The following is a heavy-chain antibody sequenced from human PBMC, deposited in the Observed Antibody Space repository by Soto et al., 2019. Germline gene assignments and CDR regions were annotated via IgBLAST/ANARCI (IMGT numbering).Heavy chain of an antibody. CDR1: GFTFSSYA. Sequence: QVQLVESGGGVVQPGRSLRLSCAASGFTFSSYAMHWVRQAPGKGLEWVAVISYDGSNKYYADSVKGRFTISRDNSKNTLYLQMNSLRAEDTAVYYCARDLKTGYSSSWHRATNWFDPWGQGTLVTVSS. CDR3: ARDLKTGYSSSWHRATNWFDP. CDR2: ISYDGSNK. J-gene: IGHJ5*02. D-gene: IGHD6-13*01. V-gene: IGHV3-30-3*01.